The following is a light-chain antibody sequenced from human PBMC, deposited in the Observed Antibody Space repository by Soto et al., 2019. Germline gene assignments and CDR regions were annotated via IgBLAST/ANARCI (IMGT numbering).Light chain of an antibody. CDR2: DDS. CDR1: NIGSDS. CDR3: QVWDGSSDHYV. Sequence: YELTQPPSVSVAPGQTARITCGGENIGSDSVHWYQQKPGQAPLLVVYDDSDRPSGIPERFSGFSYGNTATLTISRVEAGDEADYYCQVWDGSSDHYVFGTGTKV. V-gene: IGLV3-21*02. J-gene: IGLJ1*01.